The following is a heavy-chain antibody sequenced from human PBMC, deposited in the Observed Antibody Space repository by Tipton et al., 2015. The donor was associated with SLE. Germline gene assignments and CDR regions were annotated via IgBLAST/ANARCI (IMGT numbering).Heavy chain of an antibody. CDR3: ASGDIVATYYFDY. Sequence: SLRLSCESSGFSFSSYGMNWVRQAPGKGLEWVAIISYDGSNKFYADSVKGRFTISRDNSKNTPYLQMNSLRAEDTAVYYCASGDIVATYYFDYWGQGTLVTVSS. CDR1: GFSFSSYG. J-gene: IGHJ4*02. V-gene: IGHV3-30*19. D-gene: IGHD5-12*01. CDR2: ISYDGSNK.